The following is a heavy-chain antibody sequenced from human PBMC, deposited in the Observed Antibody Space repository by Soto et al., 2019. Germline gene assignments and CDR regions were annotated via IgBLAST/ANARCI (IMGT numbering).Heavy chain of an antibody. CDR3: AGMGYCSGGSCYSGSGDY. V-gene: IGHV1-18*04. CDR2: ISAHNGNT. J-gene: IGHJ4*02. Sequence: ASVKVSCKASGYSFTGYGISWVRQAPGQGLEWMGWISAHNGNTAYAQKLQGRVTMTTDTATSTAYMELRSLRSDDTALYYCAGMGYCSGGSCYSGSGDYWGQGTLVTVSS. CDR1: GYSFTGYG. D-gene: IGHD2-15*01.